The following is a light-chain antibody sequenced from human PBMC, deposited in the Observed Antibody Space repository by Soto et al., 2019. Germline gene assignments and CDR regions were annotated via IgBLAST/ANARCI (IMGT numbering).Light chain of an antibody. CDR2: EVT. CDR3: SSYTDSSNYV. J-gene: IGLJ1*01. CDR1: RSDVGAYNY. Sequence: QSVLTQPASVSGSPGQSIAISCTGTRSDVGAYNYVSWYQQHPGKAPKVLIYEVTKRPSGVPDRFSGSRSGNTASLTISGLQAEDEADYYCSSYTDSSNYVFGTGTKVTVL. V-gene: IGLV2-14*01.